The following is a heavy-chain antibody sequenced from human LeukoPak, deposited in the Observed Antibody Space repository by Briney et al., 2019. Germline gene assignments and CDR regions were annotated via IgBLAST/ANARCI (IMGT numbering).Heavy chain of an antibody. Sequence: GASVKVSCKASGYTFIGNYMHWVRQAPGLGLEWMGWINPNSGDTKSVQKFQGRVTMTRDTSISTVYMELTGLTSDDTAVYYCTRGGYSCAVDYWGQGTPVTVSS. CDR1: GYTFIGNY. CDR2: INPNSGDT. D-gene: IGHD5-12*01. J-gene: IGHJ4*02. CDR3: TRGGYSCAVDY. V-gene: IGHV1-2*02.